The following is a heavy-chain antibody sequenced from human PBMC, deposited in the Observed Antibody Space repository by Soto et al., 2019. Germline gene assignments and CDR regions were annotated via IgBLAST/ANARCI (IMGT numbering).Heavy chain of an antibody. D-gene: IGHD2-15*01. J-gene: IGHJ6*03. CDR1: GFTFSSYS. V-gene: IGHV3-21*01. CDR3: ASAKTSLDPYYYYMDV. Sequence: GGSLRLSCAASGFTFSSYSMNWVRQAPGKGLEWVSSISSSSSYIYYADSVKGRFTISRDNAKNSLYLQMNSLRAEDTAVYYCASAKTSLDPYYYYMDVWGKGTTVTVSS. CDR2: ISSSSSYI.